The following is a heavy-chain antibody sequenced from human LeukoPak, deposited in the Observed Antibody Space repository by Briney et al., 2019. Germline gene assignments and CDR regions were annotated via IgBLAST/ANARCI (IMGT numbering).Heavy chain of an antibody. CDR3: ARVVPAASYYYYGMDV. Sequence: GSLRLSCAASGFTFSSYSMNWVRQAPGKGLEWIGEINHSGSTNYNPSLKSRVTISVDTSKNQFSLKLSSVTAADTAVYYCARVVPAASYYYYGMDVWGQGTTVTVSS. D-gene: IGHD2-2*01. CDR2: INHSGST. CDR1: GFTFSSYS. V-gene: IGHV4-34*01. J-gene: IGHJ6*02.